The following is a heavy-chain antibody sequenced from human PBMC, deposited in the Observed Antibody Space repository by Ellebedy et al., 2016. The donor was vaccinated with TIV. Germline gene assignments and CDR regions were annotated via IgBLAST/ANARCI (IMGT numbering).Heavy chain of an antibody. CDR1: GFTFNNYG. CDR2: ISTNGAGK. CDR3: ARDGFGGFLDS. J-gene: IGHJ4*02. Sequence: GESLKISCAASGFTFNNYGMSWVRQAPGKGLEWVSGISTNGAGKSYGDSVRGRFTISRDNAKNSVYLHMNNLRVEDTAVYYCARDGFGGFLDSWGPGTLIIVPS. D-gene: IGHD3-10*01. V-gene: IGHV3-23*01.